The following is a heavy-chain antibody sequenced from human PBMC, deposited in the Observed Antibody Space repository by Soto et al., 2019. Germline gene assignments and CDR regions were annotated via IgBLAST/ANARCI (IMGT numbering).Heavy chain of an antibody. V-gene: IGHV3-48*03. CDR1: GFTFSSYD. Sequence: EVQLVEAGGGLVQPGGSLRLSCAASGFTFSSYDMNWVRQAPGKGLEWVSYISSSGSTIYYADSVKGRFTISRDNAKNSLYLQMNSLRAEDTAVYYCASSEFGGVNYWGQGTLVTVSS. D-gene: IGHD3-16*01. CDR2: ISSSGSTI. CDR3: ASSEFGGVNY. J-gene: IGHJ4*02.